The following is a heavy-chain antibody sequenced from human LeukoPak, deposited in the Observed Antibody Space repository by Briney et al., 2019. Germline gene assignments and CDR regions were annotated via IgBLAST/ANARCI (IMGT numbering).Heavy chain of an antibody. CDR2: INHSGST. V-gene: IGHV4-34*01. CDR3: ASNYDYGDSYDAFDI. D-gene: IGHD4-17*01. J-gene: IGHJ3*02. CDR1: GGSFSGYY. Sequence: SETLSLTCAVYGGSFSGYYWSWIRQPPGKGLEWIGEINHSGSTNYNPSLKSRVAISVDTSKNQFSLKLSSVTAADTAVYYCASNYDYGDSYDAFDIWGQGTMVTVSS.